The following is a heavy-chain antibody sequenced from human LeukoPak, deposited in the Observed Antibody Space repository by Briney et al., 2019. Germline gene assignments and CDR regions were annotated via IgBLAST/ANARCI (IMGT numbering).Heavy chain of an antibody. Sequence: PSETLSLTCTVSSGSISTYYWSWIRQPPGKGLEWIGYIYYSGSTNYNPSLKSRVTISVDTSKNQFSLKLSSVTAADTAVYYCARRITGTTPAYWFDPWGQGTLVTVSS. J-gene: IGHJ5*02. CDR2: IYYSGST. V-gene: IGHV4-59*08. CDR3: ARRITGTTPAYWFDP. CDR1: SGSISTYY. D-gene: IGHD1-20*01.